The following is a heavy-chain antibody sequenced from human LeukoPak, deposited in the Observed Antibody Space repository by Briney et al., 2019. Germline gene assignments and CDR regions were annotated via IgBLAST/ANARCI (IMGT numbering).Heavy chain of an antibody. D-gene: IGHD6-13*01. CDR3: AKVESSRSPYGMDV. J-gene: IGHJ6*02. CDR2: IRGSGGST. V-gene: IGHV3-23*01. Sequence: GGSLRLSCAASGFTFSTYAMSWVRQAPGKGLEWVSGIRGSGGSTYYADSVKGRFTISRDNSKNTLYLQMNSLRAEDTAVYYCAKVESSRSPYGMDVWGQGTTVTVSS. CDR1: GFTFSTYA.